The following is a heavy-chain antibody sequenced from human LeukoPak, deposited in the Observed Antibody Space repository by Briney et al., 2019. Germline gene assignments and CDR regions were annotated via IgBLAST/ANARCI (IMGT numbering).Heavy chain of an antibody. CDR1: GFTVSSNY. J-gene: IGHJ5*02. D-gene: IGHD3-10*01. Sequence: RGSPRLSCAASGFTVSSNYMSWVRQAPGQGLEWVSVIYSGGSTYYADSVKGRFTISRDNSKNTLYLQMNSLRAEDTAVYYCARGVYYGSGSYIGDPWGQGPLVPVSS. V-gene: IGHV3-53*01. CDR2: IYSGGST. CDR3: ARGVYYGSGSYIGDP.